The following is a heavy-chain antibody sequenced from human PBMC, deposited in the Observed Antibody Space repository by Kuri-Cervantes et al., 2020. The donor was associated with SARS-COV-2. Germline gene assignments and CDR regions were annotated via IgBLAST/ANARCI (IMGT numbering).Heavy chain of an antibody. CDR1: GFTFSSYS. CDR3: ARASFAFWSGYYTGYFYDY. Sequence: LSLTCAASGFTFSSYSMNWVRQAPGKGLEWVSSISSSSSYIYYADSVKGRFTISRDNAKNSLYLQMNSLRAEDTAVYYCARASFAFWSGYYTGYFYDYWGQGTLVTVSS. V-gene: IGHV3-21*01. J-gene: IGHJ4*02. CDR2: ISSSSSYI. D-gene: IGHD3-3*01.